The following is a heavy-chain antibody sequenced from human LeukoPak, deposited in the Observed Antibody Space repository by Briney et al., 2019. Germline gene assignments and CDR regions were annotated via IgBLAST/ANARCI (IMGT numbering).Heavy chain of an antibody. D-gene: IGHD6-25*01. J-gene: IGHJ3*02. CDR1: GFTFGDYT. CDR3: TRAPYSSGGAFDI. CDR2: IRSKAYGGTT. Sequence: GGSLRLSCTASGFTFGDYTMSWVRQAPGKGLEWVGFIRSKAYGGTTEYAASVKGRFTISRDDSKSIAYLQMNSLKTEDTAVYYCTRAPYSSGGAFDIWGQGTMVTVSS. V-gene: IGHV3-49*04.